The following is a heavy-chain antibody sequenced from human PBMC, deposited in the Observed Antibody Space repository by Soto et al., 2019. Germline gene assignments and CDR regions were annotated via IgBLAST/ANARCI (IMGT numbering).Heavy chain of an antibody. CDR1: GFTFSNYA. V-gene: IGHV3-23*01. Sequence: PGGSLRLSCAASGFTFSNYAMSWVRQAPGKGLEWVSTISGSGGSTYYADSVQGRFSISRDNSKNTLSLQMNSLRAEDTAVYYCAREAPSAPTLDYWGQGTLVTVSS. CDR3: AREAPSAPTLDY. J-gene: IGHJ4*02. CDR2: ISGSGGST.